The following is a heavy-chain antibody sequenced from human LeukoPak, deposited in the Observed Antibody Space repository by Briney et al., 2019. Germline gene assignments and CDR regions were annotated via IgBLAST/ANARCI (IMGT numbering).Heavy chain of an antibody. Sequence: SETLSLTCTVSGGSISSYYWSWIRQPPGKGLEWIGYIYYSGSTNYNPSLKSRVTISVDTSKNQFSLKLSSVTAADTAVYYCARQGSVITFGGVITNWFDPWGQGTLVTVSS. CDR2: IYYSGST. CDR3: ARQGSVITFGGVITNWFDP. CDR1: GGSISSYY. V-gene: IGHV4-59*08. D-gene: IGHD3-16*02. J-gene: IGHJ5*02.